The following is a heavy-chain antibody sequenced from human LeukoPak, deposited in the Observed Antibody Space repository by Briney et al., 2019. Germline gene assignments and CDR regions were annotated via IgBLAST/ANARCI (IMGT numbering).Heavy chain of an antibody. J-gene: IGHJ4*02. V-gene: IGHV3-74*01. Sequence: GGSLRLSCAASGFTFSSYWMHWVRQAPGKGLVWVSRIKSDGSTTTYADSVKGRFTISRDNAKNTLYLQMNTLRDEDTAVYYCARVVNTHLDYWGQGTLVTVSS. D-gene: IGHD2-2*02. CDR2: IKSDGSTT. CDR1: GFTFSSYW. CDR3: ARVVNTHLDY.